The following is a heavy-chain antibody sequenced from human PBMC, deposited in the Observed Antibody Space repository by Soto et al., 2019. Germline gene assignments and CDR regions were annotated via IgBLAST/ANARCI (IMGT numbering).Heavy chain of an antibody. D-gene: IGHD3-9*01. CDR2: GRNRAYSYTT. V-gene: IGHV3-72*01. CDR1: GYIFSDHY. Sequence: PLRLSCAAAGYIFSDHYIDRVRQGPGKGLEWVGRGRNRAYSYTTEYAASVKGRFTISRENAKNSLYLQMNSLRAGDTAVYYCARGDYDILTGYYGFNYWFDPWGQGTLVTVSS. J-gene: IGHJ5*02. CDR3: ARGDYDILTGYYGFNYWFDP.